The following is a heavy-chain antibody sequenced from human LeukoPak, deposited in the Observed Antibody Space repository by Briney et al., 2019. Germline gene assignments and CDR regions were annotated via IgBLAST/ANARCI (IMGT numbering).Heavy chain of an antibody. CDR1: GFTFDDYA. J-gene: IGHJ4*02. D-gene: IGHD6-13*01. V-gene: IGHV3-43D*03. CDR3: AKGNSIAAAGFLDY. Sequence: QTGGSLRLSCAVSGFTFDDYAMHWVRQAPGKGLEWVSLISWDGGSTFYADSVKGRFTISRDNSKNSLYLQMNNLRAEDTALYYCAKGNSIAAAGFLDYWGQGTLVTVSS. CDR2: ISWDGGST.